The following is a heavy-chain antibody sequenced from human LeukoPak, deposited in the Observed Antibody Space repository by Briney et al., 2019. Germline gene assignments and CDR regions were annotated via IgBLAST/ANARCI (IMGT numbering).Heavy chain of an antibody. D-gene: IGHD2-2*01. Sequence: PSETLSLTCAVYGGSFSGYYWSWIRQPPGKGLKWIGEINHSGSTNYDPSLKSRVTISVDTSKNQFSLKLSSVTAADTAVYYCARTSSTSPGGGYYFDYWGQGTLVTVSS. CDR2: INHSGST. CDR1: GGSFSGYY. CDR3: ARTSSTSPGGGYYFDY. V-gene: IGHV4-34*01. J-gene: IGHJ4*02.